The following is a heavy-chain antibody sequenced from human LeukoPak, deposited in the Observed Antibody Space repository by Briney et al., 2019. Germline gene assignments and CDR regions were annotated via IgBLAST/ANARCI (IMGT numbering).Heavy chain of an antibody. V-gene: IGHV3-74*01. CDR3: ARPASLVGATNWFAP. Sequence: PGGSLRLSCAASGFTFSSYWMHWVRQAQGKGLVWVSRINSDGSSTSYADSVKGRFPISRDNAKNTLYLQMTSLRAEDTAVYSCARPASLVGATNWFAPWGQGTLVAVSS. J-gene: IGHJ5*02. CDR2: INSDGSST. CDR1: GFTFSSYW. D-gene: IGHD1-26*01.